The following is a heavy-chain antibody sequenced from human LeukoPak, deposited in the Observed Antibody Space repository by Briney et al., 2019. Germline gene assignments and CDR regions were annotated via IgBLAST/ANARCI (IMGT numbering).Heavy chain of an antibody. CDR3: AKWAISYYFDY. J-gene: IGHJ4*02. Sequence: QPGGSLRLSCAASGFTFSSYGMHWVRQAPGKGLEWVAVISYDGSNKYYADSVKGRFTISRDNSKNTLYLQMNSLRAEDTAVYYCAKWAISYYFDYWGQGTLVTVSS. CDR2: ISYDGSNK. D-gene: IGHD1-26*01. CDR1: GFTFSSYG. V-gene: IGHV3-30*18.